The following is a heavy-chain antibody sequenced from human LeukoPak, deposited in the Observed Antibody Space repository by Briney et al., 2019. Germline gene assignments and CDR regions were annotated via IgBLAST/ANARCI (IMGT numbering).Heavy chain of an antibody. CDR3: ARDVGGYAFDY. J-gene: IGHJ4*02. CDR2: MSYDGSHK. CDR1: GFTLSSYT. V-gene: IGHV3-30*04. D-gene: IGHD5-12*01. Sequence: GRSLRLSCVASGFTLSSYTLHWVRQAPGKGLEWVAVMSYDGSHKFHADSVKGRFTISRDNSKNTLYLQMNSLRAEDTAIYFCARDVGGYAFDYWGEGTLVTVSS.